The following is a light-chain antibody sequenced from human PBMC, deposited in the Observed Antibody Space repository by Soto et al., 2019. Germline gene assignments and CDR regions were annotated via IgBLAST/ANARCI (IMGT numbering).Light chain of an antibody. CDR1: SSDIGHYDY. J-gene: IGLJ1*01. V-gene: IGLV2-14*03. Sequence: QSVLTQPASVSGSPGQSTTISCTGTSSDIGHYDYVSSYQQHPRKPPQHMMYHLTYRPSGVSNRYSGSKSGNSASXTISGLQADDEADYYCCSLTTSHTYGFGSGTKVTVL. CDR3: CSLTTSHTYG. CDR2: HLT.